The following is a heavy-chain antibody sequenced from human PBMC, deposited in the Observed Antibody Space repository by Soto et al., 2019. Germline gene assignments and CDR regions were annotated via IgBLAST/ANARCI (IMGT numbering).Heavy chain of an antibody. V-gene: IGHV3-7*01. CDR3: ARAGHSSSSEGANWFDP. Sequence: GGSLRLSCVASGLTFTTYWMTWVRQAPGKGLEWVANIKQDGSEKYYVDSVKGRFTISRDDAENSLYLQMNNLRAEDTAVYYCARAGHSSSSEGANWFDPWGQGTLVTVSS. CDR2: IKQDGSEK. CDR1: GLTFTTYW. D-gene: IGHD6-6*01. J-gene: IGHJ5*02.